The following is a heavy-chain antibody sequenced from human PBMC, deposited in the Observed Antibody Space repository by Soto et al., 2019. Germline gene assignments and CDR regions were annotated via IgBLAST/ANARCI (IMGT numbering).Heavy chain of an antibody. CDR2: MNPNSGNT. CDR3: ARGVDYYGSGSYFLLRPNNWFDP. D-gene: IGHD3-10*01. J-gene: IGHJ5*02. Sequence: VSVKVSCKDSGYTFTSYDINWVRQATGQGLEWMGWMNPNSGNTGYAQKFQGRVTMTRNTSISTAYMELSSLRSEDTAVYYCARGVDYYGSGSYFLLRPNNWFDPWGQGTLVTSPQ. V-gene: IGHV1-8*01. CDR1: GYTFTSYD.